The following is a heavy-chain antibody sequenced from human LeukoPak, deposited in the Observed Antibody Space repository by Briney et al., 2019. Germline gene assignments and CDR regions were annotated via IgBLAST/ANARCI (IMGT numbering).Heavy chain of an antibody. CDR1: GGSISSSSYY. Sequence: PSETLSLTCTVSGGSISSSSYYWGWIRQPPGKGLEWIGSIYYSGSTYYNPPLKSRVTISVDTSKNQFSLKLSSVTAADTAVYYCARRKLAVAGPFDYWGQGTLVTVSS. CDR3: ARRKLAVAGPFDY. V-gene: IGHV4-39*01. D-gene: IGHD6-19*01. J-gene: IGHJ4*02. CDR2: IYYSGST.